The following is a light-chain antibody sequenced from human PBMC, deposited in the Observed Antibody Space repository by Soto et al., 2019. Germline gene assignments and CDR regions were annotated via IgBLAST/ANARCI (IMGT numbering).Light chain of an antibody. Sequence: EVVLTQSPATLSLSPGERATLSCRASQSVRSYLAWYQQKPGQAPRLLIYDASNRATGIPARFSGSGSGTDFTLTISSLQSEDFAVYYCQQRGNWSPTFGGGTKVEIK. CDR1: QSVRSY. CDR2: DAS. CDR3: QQRGNWSPT. V-gene: IGKV3-11*01. J-gene: IGKJ4*01.